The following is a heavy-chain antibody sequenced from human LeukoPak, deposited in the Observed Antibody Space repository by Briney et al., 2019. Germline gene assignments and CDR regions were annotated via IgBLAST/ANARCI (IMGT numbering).Heavy chain of an antibody. CDR1: GGSVTDYY. J-gene: IGHJ3*02. Sequence: SETLSLTCTVSGGSVTDYYWSWIRQSPGKGLEWIGYIYYTGTSYNPSLKSRVTISVDTSKNQFSLKLSSVTAADTAVYYCARLRVLRYFDWLLPDDAFDIWGQGTMVTVSS. V-gene: IGHV4-59*02. CDR2: IYYTGT. CDR3: ARLRVLRYFDWLLPDDAFDI. D-gene: IGHD3-9*01.